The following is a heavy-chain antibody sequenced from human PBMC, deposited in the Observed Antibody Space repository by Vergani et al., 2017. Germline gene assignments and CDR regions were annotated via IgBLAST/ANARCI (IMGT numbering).Heavy chain of an antibody. V-gene: IGHV4-39*01. CDR2: IYYSGST. Sequence: QLQLQESGPGLVKPSATLSLTCSVSGASIRSSNYYWGWIRQPPGKGLEWIESIYYSGSTYYNPSLKSRVTISVDTSKNQFYLKLSSVTAADTAVYFCARHSAVEWLVKLGWIDRWGQGILVTVAS. CDR3: ARHSAVEWLVKLGWIDR. CDR1: GASIRSSNYY. J-gene: IGHJ5*02. D-gene: IGHD6-19*01.